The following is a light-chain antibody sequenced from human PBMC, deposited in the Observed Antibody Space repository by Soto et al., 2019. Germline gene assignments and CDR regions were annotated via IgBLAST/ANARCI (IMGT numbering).Light chain of an antibody. J-gene: IGKJ2*01. CDR3: QQYGSGRT. CDR1: QRVSSSY. V-gene: IGKV3-20*01. Sequence: EIVLTQSPGTLSLSPGERATLSCTASQRVSSSYLAWYQQKPGQAPRLLIYAASSRATGIPDRFSGSGSGTEFPLTISSLEPEDVAVYYCQQYGSGRTVGQGTKLQIK. CDR2: AAS.